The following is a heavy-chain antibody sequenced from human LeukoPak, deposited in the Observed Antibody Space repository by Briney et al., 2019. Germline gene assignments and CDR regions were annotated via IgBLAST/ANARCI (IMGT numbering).Heavy chain of an antibody. Sequence: ASVKVSCKASGYTFTSYYMHWVRQAPGQGLEWMGIINPSGGSTSYAQKFQGRVTMTRDTSTSTVYMELSSLRSEDTAVYYCARGADCGGDCYSYYYYYYYMDVWGKGTTVTISS. V-gene: IGHV1-46*01. CDR1: GYTFTSYY. D-gene: IGHD2-21*02. CDR3: ARGADCGGDCYSYYYYYYYMDV. CDR2: INPSGGST. J-gene: IGHJ6*03.